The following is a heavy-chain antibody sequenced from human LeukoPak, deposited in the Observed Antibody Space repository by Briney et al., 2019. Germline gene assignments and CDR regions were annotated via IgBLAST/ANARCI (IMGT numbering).Heavy chain of an antibody. CDR3: ARYSAAAASYFDY. CDR1: GGSFSGYY. J-gene: IGHJ4*02. Sequence: PSETLSRTCAVYGGSFSGYYWSWIRQPPGKGPEWIGEINHSGSTNYNPSLKSRVTISVDTSKNQFSLKLSSVTAADTAVYYCARYSAAAASYFDYWGQGTLVTVSS. V-gene: IGHV4-34*01. D-gene: IGHD6-13*01. CDR2: INHSGST.